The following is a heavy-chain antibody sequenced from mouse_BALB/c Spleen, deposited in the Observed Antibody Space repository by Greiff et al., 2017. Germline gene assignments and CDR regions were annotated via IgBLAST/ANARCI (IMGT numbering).Heavy chain of an antibody. CDR2: IRNKANGYTT. CDR1: GFTFTDYY. Sequence: EVKVEESGGGLVQPGGSLRLSCATSGFTFTDYYMSWVRQPPGKALEWLGFIRNKANGYTTEYSASVKGRFTISRDNSQSILYLQMNTLRAEDSATYYCARDSTGTRTWFAYWGQGTLVTVSA. D-gene: IGHD4-1*02. CDR3: ARDSTGTRTWFAY. J-gene: IGHJ3*01. V-gene: IGHV7-3*02.